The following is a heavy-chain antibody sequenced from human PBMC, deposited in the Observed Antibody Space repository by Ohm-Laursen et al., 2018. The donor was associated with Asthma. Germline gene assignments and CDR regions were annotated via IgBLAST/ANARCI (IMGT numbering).Heavy chain of an antibody. CDR3: TKETLPKSASYATYFDL. CDR1: GFTFSDYA. Sequence: SLRLSCAASGFTFSDYALTWVRQAPGKGLEWLAGVSFDGSKEFYVDSVMGRFTVSRDNAKNTMYLQMNSLRGEDTAVYFCTKETLPKSASYATYFDLWGPGTLVSVSS. J-gene: IGHJ4*02. CDR2: VSFDGSKE. V-gene: IGHV3-30*18. D-gene: IGHD5-12*01.